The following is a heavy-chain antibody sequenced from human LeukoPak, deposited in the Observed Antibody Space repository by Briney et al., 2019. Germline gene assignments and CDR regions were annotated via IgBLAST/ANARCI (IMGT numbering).Heavy chain of an antibody. CDR1: GFIFSNYY. V-gene: IGHV3-21*04. J-gene: IGHJ4*02. D-gene: IGHD7-27*01. Sequence: GGSLRLSCAASGFIFSNYYLNWVRQAPGKGLEWVSCIHGSASYNYYADSVKGRFTISRDNSDNTLYLQMSGLRADDTAVYYCAKGTGDEGYYFDYWGQGTLVTVSS. CDR3: AKGTGDEGYYFDY. CDR2: IHGSASYN.